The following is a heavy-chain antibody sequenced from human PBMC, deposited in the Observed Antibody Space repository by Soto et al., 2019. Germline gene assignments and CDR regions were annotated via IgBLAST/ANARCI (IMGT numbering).Heavy chain of an antibody. Sequence: PGESLKISCKGSGYSFTSYWIGWVRQMPGKGLEGMGIIYPGDSDTRDSPSFQVQVTISADKSISTAYLQWSSLKASDTTMYYCARHAWIQDQVDYFDYWGQGTLVTVSS. D-gene: IGHD5-18*01. V-gene: IGHV5-51*01. J-gene: IGHJ4*02. CDR1: GYSFTSYW. CDR3: ARHAWIQDQVDYFDY. CDR2: IYPGDSDT.